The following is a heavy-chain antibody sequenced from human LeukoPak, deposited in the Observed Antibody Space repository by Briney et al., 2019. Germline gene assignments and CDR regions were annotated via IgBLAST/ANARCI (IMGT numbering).Heavy chain of an antibody. V-gene: IGHV3-21*01. CDR2: ISSSSSYI. J-gene: IGHJ4*02. CDR3: ARDIGEVGATDSGEW. D-gene: IGHD1-26*01. Sequence: GGSLRLSCAASGFIFSKFGINWVRQAPGKGLEWVSSISSSSSYIYYADSVKGRFTISRDNAKNSLYLQMNSLGAEDTAVYYCARDIGEVGATDSGEWWGQGTLVTVSS. CDR1: GFIFSKFG.